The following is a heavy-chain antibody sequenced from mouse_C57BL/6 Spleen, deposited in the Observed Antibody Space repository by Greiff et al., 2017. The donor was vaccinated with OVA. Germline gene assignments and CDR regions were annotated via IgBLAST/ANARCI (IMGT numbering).Heavy chain of an antibody. CDR1: GFTFSSYA. Sequence: EVQLVESGGGLVKPGGSLKLSCAASGFTFSSYAMSWVRQTPEKRLEWVATISDGGSYTYYPDNVKGRFTISRDNAKNNLYLQMSHLKSEDTAMYYCARDFYGSEGDYYFDYWGQGTTLTVSS. D-gene: IGHD1-1*01. CDR3: ARDFYGSEGDYYFDY. J-gene: IGHJ2*01. V-gene: IGHV5-4*01. CDR2: ISDGGSYT.